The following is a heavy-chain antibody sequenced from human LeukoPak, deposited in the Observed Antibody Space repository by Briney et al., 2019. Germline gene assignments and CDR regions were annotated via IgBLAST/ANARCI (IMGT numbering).Heavy chain of an antibody. J-gene: IGHJ4*02. D-gene: IGHD3-22*01. Sequence: SETLSLTCTVSGGSISSYYWSWIRQPPGKGLEWIGYIYYSGSTNYNPSLKSRVTISVDTSKNQFSLKLSSVTAADTAVYFCARDQRGDYYDSSGSFDYWGQGTLVTVSS. CDR2: IYYSGST. CDR1: GGSISSYY. CDR3: ARDQRGDYYDSSGSFDY. V-gene: IGHV4-59*01.